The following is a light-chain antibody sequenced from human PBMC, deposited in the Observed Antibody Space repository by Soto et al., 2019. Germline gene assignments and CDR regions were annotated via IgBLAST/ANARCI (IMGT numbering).Light chain of an antibody. Sequence: QSVLTQPPSVSGAPGQRVTISCTGSSSNIGAGYDVHWYQQRPGTAPKLLIFGNINRPSGVPDRFSGSKSGTSASLAITGLQAEDEADYYCSSYAGSNTYVFGPGTKVTVL. CDR1: SSNIGAGYD. CDR2: GNI. J-gene: IGLJ1*01. CDR3: SSYAGSNTYV. V-gene: IGLV1-40*01.